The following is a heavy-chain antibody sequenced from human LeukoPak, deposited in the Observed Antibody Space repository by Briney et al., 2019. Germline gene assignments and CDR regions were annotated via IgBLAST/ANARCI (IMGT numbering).Heavy chain of an antibody. D-gene: IGHD3-3*01. CDR3: TTDQITIFGVVINDFDY. V-gene: IGHV3-11*01. J-gene: IGHJ4*02. CDR1: GFTFSDYY. CDR2: ISSSGSTI. Sequence: GSLRLSCAASGFTFSDYYMSWIRQAPGKGLEWVSYISSSGSTIYYADSVKGRFTISRDNAKNSLYLQMNSLKTEDTAVYYCTTDQITIFGVVINDFDYWGQGTLVTVSS.